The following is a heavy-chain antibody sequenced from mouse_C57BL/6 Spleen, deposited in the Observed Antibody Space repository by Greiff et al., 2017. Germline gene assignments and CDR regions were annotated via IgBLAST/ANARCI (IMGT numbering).Heavy chain of an antibody. Sequence: EVKLVESGGGLVKPGGSLKLSCAASGFTFSSYAMSWVRQTPEKRLEWVATISAGGSYTYYPDNVKGRFTISRDNAKNNLYLQLSHLKSEDTALYYCARDRDYGYDAGFAYWGQGTLVTVSA. D-gene: IGHD2-2*01. CDR1: GFTFSSYA. CDR3: ARDRDYGYDAGFAY. J-gene: IGHJ3*01. CDR2: ISAGGSYT. V-gene: IGHV5-4*01.